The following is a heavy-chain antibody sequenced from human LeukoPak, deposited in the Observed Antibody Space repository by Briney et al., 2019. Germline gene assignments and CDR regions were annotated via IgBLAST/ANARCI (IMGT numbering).Heavy chain of an antibody. V-gene: IGHV3-23*01. CDR2: ITESGGST. CDR1: GFTFDNYA. CDR3: ARDLSAPGQS. D-gene: IGHD2/OR15-2a*01. J-gene: IGHJ4*02. Sequence: GGSLRLSCAASGFTFDNYAMSWVRQAPGKGLEWVSTITESGGSTYYADSVKGRFTISRDNSKNTLYLQMNSLRAEDTAVYYCARDLSAPGQSWGQGTLVTVSS.